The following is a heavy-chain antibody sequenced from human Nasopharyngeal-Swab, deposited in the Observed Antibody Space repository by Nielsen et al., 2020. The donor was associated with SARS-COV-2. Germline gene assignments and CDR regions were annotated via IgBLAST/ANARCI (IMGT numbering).Heavy chain of an antibody. V-gene: IGHV3-74*01. CDR2: INSDGSST. CDR3: ARHDYGENY. D-gene: IGHD4-17*01. CDR1: GFTFSSYW. Sequence: GESLKISCAASGFTFSSYWMHWVRQAPGKGLVWVSRINSDGSSTSYADSVKGRFTIPRDNAKNTLYLQMNSLRAEDTAVYYCARHDYGENYWGQGTLVTVSS. J-gene: IGHJ4*02.